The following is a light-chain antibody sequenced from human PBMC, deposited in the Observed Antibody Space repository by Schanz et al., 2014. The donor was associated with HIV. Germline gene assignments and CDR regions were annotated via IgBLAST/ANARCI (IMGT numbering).Light chain of an antibody. Sequence: IVLTQSPGTLSLSPGERATLSCRASQSVDSGYLAWYQQKPGQAPRLLIFGASTRATDISARFSGSRSGTEFTLTINSLQSEDFAVYYCQQYNYWPRTFGPGTKVDIK. CDR3: QQYNYWPRT. CDR1: QSVDSGY. J-gene: IGKJ3*01. CDR2: GAS. V-gene: IGKV3-15*01.